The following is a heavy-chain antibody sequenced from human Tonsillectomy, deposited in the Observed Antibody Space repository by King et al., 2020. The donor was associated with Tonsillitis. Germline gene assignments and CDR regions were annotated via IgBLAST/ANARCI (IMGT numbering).Heavy chain of an antibody. CDR3: ARPMEMATINAFDY. CDR2: IYPGDSDT. D-gene: IGHD5-24*01. Sequence: VQLVESGAEVKKPGESLKISCKGSGYSFTNYWIGWVRQMPGKGLEWMGIIYPGDSDTRYSPSFQGQVTISADKSISIAYLQWRSLKASDTAMYYCARPMEMATINAFDYWGQGTLVTVSS. V-gene: IGHV5-51*01. CDR1: GYSFTNYW. J-gene: IGHJ4*02.